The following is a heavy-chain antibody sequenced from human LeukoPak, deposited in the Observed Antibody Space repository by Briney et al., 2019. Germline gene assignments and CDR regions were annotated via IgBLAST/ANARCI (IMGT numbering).Heavy chain of an antibody. J-gene: IGHJ6*02. D-gene: IGHD2-15*01. CDR2: IYTSGST. CDR3: ARAGYCSGGSCYGYYYYYGMDV. V-gene: IGHV4-61*09. CDR1: GGSISSGSYY. Sequence: SETLSLTCTVSGGSISSGSYYWSWIRQPAGKGLEWIGHIYTSGSTNYNPSLKSRVTISVDTSKNQFSLKLSSVTAADTAVYYCARAGYCSGGSCYGYYYYYGMDVWGQGTTVTVSS.